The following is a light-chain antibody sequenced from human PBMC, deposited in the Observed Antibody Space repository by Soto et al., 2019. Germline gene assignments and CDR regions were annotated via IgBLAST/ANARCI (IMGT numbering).Light chain of an antibody. CDR3: QQYNNWPRT. CDR2: GAS. CDR1: QSVSTN. Sequence: EIVMTQSPATLSVSPGERATLSCRASQSVSTNLAWYQQKPGQAPRVLINGASTRATGIPARFSGSGSGTEFTLTISSLQSEDFAVYYCQQYNNWPRTFGQGTKVDIK. J-gene: IGKJ1*01. V-gene: IGKV3-15*01.